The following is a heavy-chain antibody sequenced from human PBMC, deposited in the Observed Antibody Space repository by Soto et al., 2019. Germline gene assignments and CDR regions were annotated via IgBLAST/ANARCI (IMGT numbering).Heavy chain of an antibody. J-gene: IGHJ4*02. CDR3: AHRILRTVFGLVTTTAIYFDF. Sequence: QITLNESGPTVVKPAETLTLTCTFSGFSLTTSGVGVGWIRQSPGKAPEWLALIYWDDDKRYSASLKSRLTITKDTPKNQVVLTMASVDPADTATYYCAHRILRTVFGLVTTTAIYFDFWGQGTRSSSPQ. V-gene: IGHV2-5*02. CDR2: IYWDDDK. D-gene: IGHD3-3*01. CDR1: GFSLTTSGVG.